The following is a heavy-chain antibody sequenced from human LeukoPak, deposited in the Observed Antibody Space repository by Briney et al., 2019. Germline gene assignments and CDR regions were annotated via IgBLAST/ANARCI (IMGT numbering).Heavy chain of an antibody. CDR3: ARGITIFGGGMDV. V-gene: IGHV4-59*12. Sequence: SETLSLTCTVSGGFITKYYWTWIRQPPGKGLEWIGYIYYTGSTNYNPSLGSRVTISVDTSQNQFSLTLRSVTAADTAVYYCARGITIFGGGMDVWGRGTTVTVS. D-gene: IGHD3-3*01. CDR1: GGFITKYY. CDR2: IYYTGST. J-gene: IGHJ6*02.